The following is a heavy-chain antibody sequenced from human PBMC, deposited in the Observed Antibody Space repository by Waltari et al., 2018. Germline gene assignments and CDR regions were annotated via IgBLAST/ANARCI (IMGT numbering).Heavy chain of an antibody. Sequence: QVLLVQSGAEVKKPGASMKVSCKASGYTFTSYGISWVRQAPAQAREWMGGISSKNGNTNYGHRLQRRVTMTTGTSTSTASMELRSLTPDDTALYYCARERRSSGYRKTLGVDYWAQGTLFTVSA. CDR1: GYTFTSYG. CDR3: ARERRSSGYRKTLGVDY. D-gene: IGHD3-22*01. V-gene: IGHV1-18*01. J-gene: IGHJ4*02. CDR2: ISSKNGNT.